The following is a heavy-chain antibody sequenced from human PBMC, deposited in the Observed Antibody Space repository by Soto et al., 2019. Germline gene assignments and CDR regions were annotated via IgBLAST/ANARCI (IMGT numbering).Heavy chain of an antibody. Sequence: SETLSLTCTVSGGSISSYYWSWIRQPPGKGLEWIGYIYCSGSTNYNPSLKSRVTISVDTSKNQFSLKLSSVTAADTAVYYCARGGRVLMVYALDYWGQGTLVTVSS. D-gene: IGHD2-8*01. CDR3: ARGGRVLMVYALDY. V-gene: IGHV4-59*01. J-gene: IGHJ4*02. CDR1: GGSISSYY. CDR2: IYCSGST.